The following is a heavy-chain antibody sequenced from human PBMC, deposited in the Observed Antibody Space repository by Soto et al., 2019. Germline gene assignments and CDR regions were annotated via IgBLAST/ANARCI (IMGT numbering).Heavy chain of an antibody. CDR1: GGTFSACA. Sequence: QVKLVQSWAEVKKPGSSVKVSCKASGGTFSACAISWVRQAPGQGLEWMGGIIPLFGTTDYAQKFQGRVTITADTSTSTAYMELSSLRSQDTAVYYCARDPCGSYGYFDLWGRGTLVTVSS. D-gene: IGHD1-26*01. J-gene: IGHJ2*01. CDR2: IIPLFGTT. CDR3: ARDPCGSYGYFDL. V-gene: IGHV1-69*06.